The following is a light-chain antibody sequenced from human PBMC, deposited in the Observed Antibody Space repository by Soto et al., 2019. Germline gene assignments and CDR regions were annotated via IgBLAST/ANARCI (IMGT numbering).Light chain of an antibody. V-gene: IGKV1-8*01. J-gene: IGKJ1*01. CDR1: HGISSY. Sequence: AIRMTQSPSSFSASTRDRVTITCRASHGISSYVAWYQQKPGKAPKLLIYAASTLQSGVPSRFSGSGSGTDFTLTISCLQSEDFATYYCQQYYSYPPWTFGQGTKVDIK. CDR2: AAS. CDR3: QQYYSYPPWT.